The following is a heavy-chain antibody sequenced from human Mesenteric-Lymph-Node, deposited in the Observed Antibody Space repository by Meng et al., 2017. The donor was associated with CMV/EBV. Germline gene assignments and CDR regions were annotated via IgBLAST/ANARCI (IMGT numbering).Heavy chain of an antibody. V-gene: IGHV3-21*04. D-gene: IGHD3-16*01. CDR1: GFTFSSYS. Sequence: GGSLRLSCAASGFTFSSYSMNWVRQAPGKGLEWVSSISSSSSYIYYADSVKGRFTISRDNAKNSLYLQMNSLTIEDTALYYCAKGLRGSDYYRYYYYGIDVWGQGTTVTVSS. CDR3: AKGLRGSDYYRYYYYGIDV. CDR2: ISSSSSYI. J-gene: IGHJ6*02.